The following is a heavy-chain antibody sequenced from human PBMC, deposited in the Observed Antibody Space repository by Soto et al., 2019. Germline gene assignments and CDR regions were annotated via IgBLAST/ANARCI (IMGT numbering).Heavy chain of an antibody. V-gene: IGHV3-48*02. CDR3: ARQEYKRMIVVVTPREFDY. J-gene: IGHJ4*02. Sequence: GGSLRLSCAASGFTFSSYSMNWVRQAPGKGLEWVSYISGSSSTIYYADSVKGRFTISRDNAKNSLYLQMNILRDEDTAVYYCARQEYKRMIVVVTPREFDYWGQGTLVTVSA. D-gene: IGHD3-22*01. CDR2: ISGSSSTI. CDR1: GFTFSSYS.